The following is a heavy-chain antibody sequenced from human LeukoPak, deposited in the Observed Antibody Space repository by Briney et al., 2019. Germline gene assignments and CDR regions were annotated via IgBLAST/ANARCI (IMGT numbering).Heavy chain of an antibody. V-gene: IGHV3-7*01. CDR1: EFTFSGYW. CDR2: INQDGSEK. Sequence: GGSLRLSCAASEFTFSGYWMNWVRQAPGKGPEWVANINQDGSEKHYVDSVKGRFTISRDNAKNSLYLQMNSLRAEDTAVYYCVRDRGRASVDYWGQGTLVTVSS. CDR3: VRDRGRASVDY. D-gene: IGHD1-26*01. J-gene: IGHJ4*02.